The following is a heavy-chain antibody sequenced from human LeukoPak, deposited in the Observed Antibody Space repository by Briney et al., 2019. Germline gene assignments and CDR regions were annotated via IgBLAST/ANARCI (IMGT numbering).Heavy chain of an antibody. V-gene: IGHV4-30-2*01. Sequence: SSQTLSLTCAVSGGSISSGGYSWSWIRQPPGKGLEWIGYIYHSGSTYYNPSLKSRVTISVDRSKNQFSLKLSSVAAADTAVYYCARGPRRVTMIVVVKRVPWFDPWGQGTLVTVSS. D-gene: IGHD3-22*01. CDR1: GGSISSGGYS. CDR2: IYHSGST. CDR3: ARGPRRVTMIVVVKRVPWFDP. J-gene: IGHJ5*02.